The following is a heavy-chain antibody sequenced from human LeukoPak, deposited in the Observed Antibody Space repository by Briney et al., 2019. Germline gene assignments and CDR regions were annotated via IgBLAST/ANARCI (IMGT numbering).Heavy chain of an antibody. J-gene: IGHJ6*04. CDR1: GYTFTSYG. CDR3: AREGYCSGGSCYSDGYYYYGMDV. V-gene: IGHV1-18*04. Sequence: GASVKVSCKASGYTFTSYGISWVRQAPGQGLEWMGWTSAYNGNTNYAQKLQGRVTMITDTSTSTAYMELRSLRSDDTAVYYCAREGYCSGGSCYSDGYYYYGMDVWGKGTTVTVSS. CDR2: TSAYNGNT. D-gene: IGHD2-15*01.